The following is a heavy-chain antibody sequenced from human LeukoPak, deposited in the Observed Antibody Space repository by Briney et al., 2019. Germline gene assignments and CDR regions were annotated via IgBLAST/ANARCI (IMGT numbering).Heavy chain of an antibody. V-gene: IGHV1-2*02. CDR3: ARARGIRGYSGPGTYYFDY. D-gene: IGHD5-12*01. CDR1: GYTFTGYY. Sequence: ASVKVSCKASGYTFTGYYMHWVRKAPGQGLEWMGWFNPNSGGTNYAQKFQGRVTMTRDTSISTAYMELSRLRSDDTAVYYCARARGIRGYSGPGTYYFDYWGQGTLVTVSS. CDR2: FNPNSGGT. J-gene: IGHJ4*02.